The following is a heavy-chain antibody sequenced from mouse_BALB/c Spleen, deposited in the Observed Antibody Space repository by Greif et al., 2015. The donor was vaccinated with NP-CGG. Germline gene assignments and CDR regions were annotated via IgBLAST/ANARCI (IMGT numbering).Heavy chain of an antibody. Sequence: DVMLVESGGGLVKPGGSLKLSCAASGFAFSSYDMSWVRQTPEKRLEWVAYISSGGGSTYYPDTVKGRFTISRDNAKNTLYLQMSSLKSEDTAMYYCARQTARATGAMDYWGQGTSVTVSS. CDR3: ARQTARATGAMDY. D-gene: IGHD3-2*01. CDR2: ISSGGGST. CDR1: GFAFSSYD. J-gene: IGHJ4*01. V-gene: IGHV5-12-1*01.